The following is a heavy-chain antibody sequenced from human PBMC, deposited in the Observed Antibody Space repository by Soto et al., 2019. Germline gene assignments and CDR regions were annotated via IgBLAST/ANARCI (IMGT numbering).Heavy chain of an antibody. J-gene: IGHJ2*01. CDR1: GFTFSSYG. D-gene: IGHD2-2*01. V-gene: IGHV3-30*18. CDR2: ISHDGSNK. Sequence: QVQLVESGGGVVQPGRSLRLSCAASGFTFSSYGMHWVRQAPGKGLEWVAVISHDGSNKYYADSVKGRFTISRDNSKNTLYLQMNSMRAEDTAVYYCGKGYGSSTYWYFDLWGRGTLVTVS. CDR3: GKGYGSSTYWYFDL.